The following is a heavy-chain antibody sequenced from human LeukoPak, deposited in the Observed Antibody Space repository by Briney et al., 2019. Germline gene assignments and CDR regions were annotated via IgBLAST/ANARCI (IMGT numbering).Heavy chain of an antibody. CDR3: ARDSGTTGEVKFDP. Sequence: SETLSLTCTVSGGSISSYYWSWLRQPAGTALEWIGRIYTSGTITYNPSLKSRVTMSVDTSKNQFSLKLSSVTAADTAVYYCARDSGTTGEVKFDPWGQGTLVTVSP. J-gene: IGHJ5*02. D-gene: IGHD3-10*01. V-gene: IGHV4-4*07. CDR1: GGSISSYY. CDR2: IYTSGTI.